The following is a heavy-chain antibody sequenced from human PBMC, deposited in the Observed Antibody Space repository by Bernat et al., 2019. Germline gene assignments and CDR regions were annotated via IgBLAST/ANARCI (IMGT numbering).Heavy chain of an antibody. CDR1: GFTFSSYS. V-gene: IGHV3-21*01. D-gene: IGHD1-26*01. J-gene: IGHJ6*02. CDR3: ASVGATYRVGGYYYYYGMDV. CDR2: ISSSSSYI. Sequence: VQLVESGGGVVQPGRSLRLSCATSGFTFSSYSMNWVRQAPGKGLEWVSSISSSSSYIYYADSVKGRFTISRDNAKNSLYLQMNSLRAEDTAVYYCASVGATYRVGGYYYYYGMDVWGQGTTVTVSS.